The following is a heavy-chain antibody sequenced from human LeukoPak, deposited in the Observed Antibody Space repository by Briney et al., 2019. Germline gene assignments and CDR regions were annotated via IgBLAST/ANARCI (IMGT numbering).Heavy chain of an antibody. V-gene: IGHV1-69*01. CDR3: ARDCSGGSCYLGY. Sequence: SVEVSCKASGGTFSSYAISWVRQAPGQGLEWMGGIIPIFGTANYAQKFQGRVTITADESTSTAYMELSSLRSEDTAVYYCARDCSGGSCYLGYWGQGTLVTVSS. D-gene: IGHD2-15*01. J-gene: IGHJ4*02. CDR1: GGTFSSYA. CDR2: IIPIFGTA.